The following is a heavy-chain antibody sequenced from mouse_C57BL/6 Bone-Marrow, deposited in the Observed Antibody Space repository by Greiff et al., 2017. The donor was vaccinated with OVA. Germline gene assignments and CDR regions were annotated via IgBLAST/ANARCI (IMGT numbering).Heavy chain of an antibody. V-gene: IGHV1-64*01. Sequence: QVQLQQPGAELVKPGASVKLSCKASGYTFTSYWMHWVKQRPGQGLEWIGMIHPNSGSTNYNAKFKSKATLTVDKSSSTAYMQLSSLTSEDSAVYYCARSRYYAMDYWGQGTSVTVSS. CDR3: ARSRYYAMDY. CDR1: GYTFTSYW. CDR2: IHPNSGST. J-gene: IGHJ4*01.